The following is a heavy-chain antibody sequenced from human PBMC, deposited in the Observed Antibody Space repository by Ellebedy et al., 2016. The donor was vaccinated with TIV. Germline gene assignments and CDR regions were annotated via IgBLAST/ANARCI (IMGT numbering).Heavy chain of an antibody. Sequence: GESLKISCKASGYTYTNYWIGWVRQMPGKGLEWMGIIYPGDSAARYSPSFQGKVTMSDDKATSTAYLPWSGLKASDTASYYCARQRERSSTRRDFDHWGQGTLVTVSS. CDR1: GYTYTNYW. D-gene: IGHD1-26*01. V-gene: IGHV5-51*01. CDR3: ARQRERSSTRRDFDH. J-gene: IGHJ5*02. CDR2: IYPGDSAA.